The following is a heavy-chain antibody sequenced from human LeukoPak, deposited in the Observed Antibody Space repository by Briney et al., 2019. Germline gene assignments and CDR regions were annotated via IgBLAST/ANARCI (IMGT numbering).Heavy chain of an antibody. D-gene: IGHD5-18*01. V-gene: IGHV3-30-3*01. CDR2: ISYDGSNK. Sequence: GGSLRLSCAASGFTFRSFAMSWVRQAPGKGLEWVAVISYDGSNKYYADSVKGRFTISRDNSKNTLYLQMNSLRAEDTAVYYCARDLGIQLWSNYYYYGMDVWGQGTTVTVSS. CDR3: ARDLGIQLWSNYYYYGMDV. CDR1: GFTFRSFA. J-gene: IGHJ6*02.